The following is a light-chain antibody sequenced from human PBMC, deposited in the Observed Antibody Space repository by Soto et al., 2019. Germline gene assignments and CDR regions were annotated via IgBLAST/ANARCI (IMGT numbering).Light chain of an antibody. J-gene: IGLJ2*01. CDR2: EVS. V-gene: IGLV2-14*01. CDR1: SSDVGGYNY. CDR3: TSYTSSSTLGVL. Sequence: QSALTQPASVPGSPGQSITISCTGTSSDVGGYNYVSWYQQHPGKAPKLIIYEVSNRPSGVSNRFSGSKSGNTAALTISGRQAEDEADYYCTSYTSSSTLGVLFGGGTKLTVL.